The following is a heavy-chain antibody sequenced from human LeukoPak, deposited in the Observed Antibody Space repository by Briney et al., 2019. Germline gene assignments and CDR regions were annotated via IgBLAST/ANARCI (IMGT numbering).Heavy chain of an antibody. V-gene: IGHV1-24*01. CDR2: FDPEDGET. D-gene: IGHD6-19*01. Sequence: ASVKVSCKVSGYTLTELSMHWVRQAPGKGLEWMGGFDPEDGETIYAQKFQGRVTMTEDTSTGTAYMELSSLRSEDTAVYYCAGHKGSSGWFGDLYNWFDPWGQGTLVTVSS. CDR3: AGHKGSSGWFGDLYNWFDP. J-gene: IGHJ5*02. CDR1: GYTLTELS.